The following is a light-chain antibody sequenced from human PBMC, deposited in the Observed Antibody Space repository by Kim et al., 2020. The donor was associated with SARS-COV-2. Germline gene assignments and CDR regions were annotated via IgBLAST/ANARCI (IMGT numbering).Light chain of an antibody. CDR1: SSNIASNT. V-gene: IGLV1-44*01. CDR2: GND. CDR3: AAWDDNLNGLL. J-gene: IGLJ2*01. Sequence: QSALTQAPSVSGTPGQRVTISCSGGSSNIASNTVNWYQQLPGTAPKLLIHGNDRRPSGVPDRFSGSKSASSASLAINGLQSDDESDYYCAAWDDNLNGLLFGGGTQLTVL.